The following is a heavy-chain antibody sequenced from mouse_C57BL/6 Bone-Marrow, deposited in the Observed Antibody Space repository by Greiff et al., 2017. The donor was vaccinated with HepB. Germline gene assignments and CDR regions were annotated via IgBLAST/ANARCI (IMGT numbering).Heavy chain of an antibody. V-gene: IGHV1-69*01. Sequence: QVQLQQPGAELVMPGASVKLSCKASGYTFTSYWMHWVKQRPGQGLEWIGEIDPSDSYTNYNQKFKGKSTLTVDKSSSTAYMQLSSLTSEDSAVYYCARRYYGSREGYAMDYWGQGTSVTVSS. D-gene: IGHD1-1*01. J-gene: IGHJ4*01. CDR2: IDPSDSYT. CDR3: ARRYYGSREGYAMDY. CDR1: GYTFTSYW.